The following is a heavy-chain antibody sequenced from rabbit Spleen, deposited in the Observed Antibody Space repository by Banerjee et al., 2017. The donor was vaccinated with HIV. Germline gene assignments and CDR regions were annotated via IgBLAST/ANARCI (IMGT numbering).Heavy chain of an antibody. Sequence: QSLEESGGDLVKPGACLIITSSTSGFFFISSYWICWVRQAPGKGLEWIACIYIGDGDAYYAGWAKGRFTISKTSSTTVTLQMTSLTVADTATYFCMRGFVVYGDSNLWGPGTLVTVS. J-gene: IGHJ4*01. D-gene: IGHD2-1*01. CDR2: IYIGDGDA. V-gene: IGHV1S40*01. CDR3: MRGFVVYGDSNL. CDR1: GFFFISSYW.